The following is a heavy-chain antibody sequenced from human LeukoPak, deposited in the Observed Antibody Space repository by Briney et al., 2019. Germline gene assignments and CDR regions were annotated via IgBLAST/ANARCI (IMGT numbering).Heavy chain of an antibody. CDR2: MNPNSGNT. CDR3: ARVVGIAVAGSFDY. V-gene: IGHV1-8*01. D-gene: IGHD6-19*01. J-gene: IGHJ4*02. Sequence: ASVKVSCKASGYTFTSYDINWVRQATGQGLEWMGWMNPNSGNTGYAQKFQGRVTMTRNTSISTAYMELSRLRSDDTAVYYCARVVGIAVAGSFDYWGQGTLVTVSS. CDR1: GYTFTSYD.